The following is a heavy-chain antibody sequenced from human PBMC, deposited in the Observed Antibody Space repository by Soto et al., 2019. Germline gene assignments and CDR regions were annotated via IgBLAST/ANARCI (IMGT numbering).Heavy chain of an antibody. CDR1: GFTFSSSA. CDR2: IDVGSANA. D-gene: IGHD3-9*01. J-gene: IGHJ6*02. V-gene: IGHV1-58*01. CDR3: ARDLGYYDILTGPIKLYGMDV. Sequence: GASEVSCKTSGFTFSSSAVHWVRQARGHRLQWIGWIDVGSANANYAQMLQERVTISRDMSTSTAYMELSSLRPEDTAVYYCARDLGYYDILTGPIKLYGMDVWGQGTTVTV.